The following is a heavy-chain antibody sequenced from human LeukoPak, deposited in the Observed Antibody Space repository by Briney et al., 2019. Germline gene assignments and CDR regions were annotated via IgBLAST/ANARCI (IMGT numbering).Heavy chain of an antibody. V-gene: IGHV3-21*01. CDR3: ARFLGSSWAFDY. Sequence: GGSLRLSCAASGFTLSSYSMSWVRQAPGKGLEWVSSISSSSSSIFYADSVKGRFTISRDNAKNSLYLQMNSLRAEDTAVYYCARFLGSSWAFDYWGQGTLVTVSS. CDR2: ISSSSSSI. D-gene: IGHD6-13*01. J-gene: IGHJ4*02. CDR1: GFTLSSYS.